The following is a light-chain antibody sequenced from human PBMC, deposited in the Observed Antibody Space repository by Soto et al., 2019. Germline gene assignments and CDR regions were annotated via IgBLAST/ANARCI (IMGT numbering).Light chain of an antibody. CDR3: QQYGSSRWT. Sequence: ELVLTQSPGPLSLSPGARVSLSCRASQSVSTNYLAWYQQKPGQAPRLLIYGASRRATGIPDRFGGSGSGTDFTLTISRLEPEDFTMYYCQQYGSSRWTFGQGTKVDIK. CDR1: QSVSTNY. V-gene: IGKV3-20*01. CDR2: GAS. J-gene: IGKJ1*01.